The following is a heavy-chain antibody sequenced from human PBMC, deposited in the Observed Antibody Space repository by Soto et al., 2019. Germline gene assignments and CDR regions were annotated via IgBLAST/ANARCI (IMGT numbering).Heavy chain of an antibody. D-gene: IGHD1-26*01. J-gene: IGHJ4*02. CDR3: ARPGIVGAIDY. CDR2: IYYSGST. V-gene: IGHV4-39*01. CDR1: GGSISSSSYY. Sequence: QLQLQESGPGLVKPSETLSLTCTVSGGSISSSSYYWGWIRQPPGKGLEWIGSIYYSGSTYYNPSLKSRVTISVDTSKNQFSLKLSSVTAADTAVDYCARPGIVGAIDYWGQGTLVTVSS.